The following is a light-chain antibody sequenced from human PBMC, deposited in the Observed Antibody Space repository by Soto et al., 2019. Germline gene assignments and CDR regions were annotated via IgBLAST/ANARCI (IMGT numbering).Light chain of an antibody. V-gene: IGLV2-8*01. CDR1: SSDVGKYDY. CDR2: EVS. CDR3: SSFTSAYTFV. Sequence: QSALTQPPSASGSPGQSVTISCTGTSSDVGKYDYVSWFQHHPGKAPKLIIYEVSKRPSGVPDRFSGSKSGSTASLTVSGLQTEDEADYYCSSFTSAYTFVFGSGTKLTVL. J-gene: IGLJ1*01.